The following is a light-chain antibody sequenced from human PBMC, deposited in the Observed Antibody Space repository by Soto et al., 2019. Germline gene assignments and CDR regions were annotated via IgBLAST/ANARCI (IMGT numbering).Light chain of an antibody. J-gene: IGLJ1*01. CDR1: SSDVGGFNY. CDR3: CSSGGSPTYV. V-gene: IGLV2-14*01. CDR2: EVR. Sequence: QSVLTQPASVSGSPGQSITISCTGTSSDVGGFNYVSWYQQHPGKTPKLLIYEVRLRHTGVSDRFSGSKSGNTASLTISGLQAEDEADDYCCSSGGSPTYVFGTGTKVTVL.